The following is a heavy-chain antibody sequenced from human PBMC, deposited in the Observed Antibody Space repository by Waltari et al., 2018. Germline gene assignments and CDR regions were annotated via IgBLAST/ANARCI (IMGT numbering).Heavy chain of an antibody. D-gene: IGHD1-26*01. V-gene: IGHV3-48*02. CDR1: GFSFSTYT. CDR2: ISDAGGII. Sequence: EVQLVESGGGLVQPGGSLRLSCAASGFSFSTYTMHWVRQAPGKGLDWIAFISDAGGIIYYADSVRGRFSISRYNAKNSLYLQMNSLRDDDTALYYCARSGSLDRWGQGTLVTVSS. CDR3: ARSGSLDR. J-gene: IGHJ4*02.